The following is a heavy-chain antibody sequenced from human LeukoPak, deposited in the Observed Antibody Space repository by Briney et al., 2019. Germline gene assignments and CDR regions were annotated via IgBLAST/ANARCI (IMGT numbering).Heavy chain of an antibody. Sequence: APVKVSCKASGYTFTSYAMHWVRQAPGQRLEWMGWINAGNGNTKYSQKFQGRVTISRDTSASTAYMELSSLRSEDTAVYYCARGLGYCSGGSCYALFYYYGMDVWGQGTTVTVSS. J-gene: IGHJ6*02. CDR3: ARGLGYCSGGSCYALFYYYGMDV. CDR2: INAGNGNT. CDR1: GYTFTSYA. V-gene: IGHV1-3*01. D-gene: IGHD2-15*01.